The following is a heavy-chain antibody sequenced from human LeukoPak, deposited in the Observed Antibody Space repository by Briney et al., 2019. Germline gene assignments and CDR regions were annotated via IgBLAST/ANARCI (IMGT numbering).Heavy chain of an antibody. CDR1: GYSISSGYY. CDR2: IIYSGST. Sequence: LETLSLTCTVSGYSISSGYYWGWIRQPPGKGLEWIGSIIYSGSTYYNPSLMSRVTMSVDTSENQFSLNLSSVTAADTAIYYCARDWNYYDTSGYHRPFDYWGQGTLVTVSS. J-gene: IGHJ4*02. CDR3: ARDWNYYDTSGYHRPFDY. D-gene: IGHD3-22*01. V-gene: IGHV4-38-2*02.